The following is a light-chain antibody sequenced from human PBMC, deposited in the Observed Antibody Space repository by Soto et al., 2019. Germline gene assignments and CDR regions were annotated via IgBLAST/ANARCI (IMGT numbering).Light chain of an antibody. V-gene: IGLV1-36*01. J-gene: IGLJ2*01. CDR2: YDD. CDR3: AVWDDNLNGVV. Sequence: QSVLTQPPSVSEAPRQRVTISCSGSWSNIGNNAVNWYQQLPGKAPKLLIYYDDLLSSGVSDRFSGSKSGTSASLAISGLQSEDEADYYCAVWDDNLNGVVFGGGTKLTV. CDR1: WSNIGNNA.